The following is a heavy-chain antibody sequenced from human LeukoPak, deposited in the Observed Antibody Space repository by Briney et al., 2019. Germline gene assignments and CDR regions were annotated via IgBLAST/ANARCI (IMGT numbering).Heavy chain of an antibody. CDR2: IYHSGST. D-gene: IGHD1-1*01. J-gene: IGHJ4*02. CDR3: ARHLSGTTMSHYFDF. Sequence: PSETLSLTCTVSGYSISSGYYWGWIRQPPGKGLEWIGSIYHSGSTLYNPSLRSRITISLDTSKNHFSLKLSSVTASDAAIYYCARHLSGTTMSHYFDFWGQGTLVTVSS. V-gene: IGHV4-38-2*02. CDR1: GYSISSGYY.